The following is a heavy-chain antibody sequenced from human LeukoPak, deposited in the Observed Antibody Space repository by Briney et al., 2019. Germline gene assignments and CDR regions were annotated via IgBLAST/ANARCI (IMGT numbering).Heavy chain of an antibody. CDR1: GGSISSDY. V-gene: IGHV4-59*08. Sequence: PSETLSLTCGVSGGSISSDYWSWIRQPPGKGLEWIGYIYNSGSTNYNPSLKSRVTISVDTSKNQFSLKLSSVTAADTAVYYCARQNSRGYYGMDVWGQGTTVTVSS. J-gene: IGHJ6*02. CDR2: IYNSGST. CDR3: ARQNSRGYYGMDV. D-gene: IGHD3-10*01.